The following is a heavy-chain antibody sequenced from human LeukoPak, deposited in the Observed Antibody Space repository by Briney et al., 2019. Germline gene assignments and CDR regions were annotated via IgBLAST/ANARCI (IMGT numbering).Heavy chain of an antibody. CDR3: ARTVAPHDY. CDR2: INHSGST. CDR1: GGSFSGYY. Sequence: SETLSLTCAVYGGSFSGYYWSWIRQPPGKGLEWIGEINHSGSTNYNPSLKSRVTISVDTSKNQFSLKLSSVTAADTAVYYCARTVAPHDYWGQGTLVTVSS. D-gene: IGHD6-19*01. J-gene: IGHJ4*02. V-gene: IGHV4-34*01.